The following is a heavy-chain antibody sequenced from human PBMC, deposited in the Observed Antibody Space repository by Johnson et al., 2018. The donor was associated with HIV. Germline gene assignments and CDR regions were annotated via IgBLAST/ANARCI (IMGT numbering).Heavy chain of an antibody. CDR1: GFTFSSYA. CDR2: MSYDGSNK. V-gene: IGHV3-30*04. Sequence: QVQLVESGGGVVQPGRSLRLSCAASGFTFSSYAMHWVRQAPGKGLEWVAVMSYDGSNKYYADSVKGRFTISRDNSKNTLYLQMNSLRAEDTAVYYCASGRAVARTGAFDIWGQGTMVTVSS. D-gene: IGHD6-19*01. CDR3: ASGRAVARTGAFDI. J-gene: IGHJ3*02.